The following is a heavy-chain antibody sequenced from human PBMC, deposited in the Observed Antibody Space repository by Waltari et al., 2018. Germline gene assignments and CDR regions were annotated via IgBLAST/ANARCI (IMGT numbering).Heavy chain of an antibody. CDR1: GFTFSSHG. D-gene: IGHD6-19*01. CDR3: ARGRYSSGWSNDY. V-gene: IGHV3-48*01. J-gene: IGHJ4*02. Sequence: EVQLVESGGGLVQPGGSLRLSCVASGFTFSSHGMNWVRQAPGKGLEWVSYISTSSSTIYYADSVRGRFTISRDNAKNSLYLQMNSLGAEDTAVYYCARGRYSSGWSNDYWGQGTLVTVSS. CDR2: ISTSSSTI.